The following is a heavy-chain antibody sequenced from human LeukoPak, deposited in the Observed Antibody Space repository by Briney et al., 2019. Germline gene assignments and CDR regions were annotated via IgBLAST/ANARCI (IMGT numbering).Heavy chain of an antibody. D-gene: IGHD3-10*01. J-gene: IGHJ4*02. CDR1: GFTFSTYV. CDR2: ISGSGGST. V-gene: IGHV3-23*01. Sequence: GGSLRLSCAASGFTFSTYVMSWVRQAPGKGLEWVSAISGSGGSTYYADSVKGRFTISRDNSKNTLYLQMNSLRAEDTAVYYCATTIMVRGGLGSGYWGQGTLVTVSS. CDR3: ATTIMVRGGLGSGY.